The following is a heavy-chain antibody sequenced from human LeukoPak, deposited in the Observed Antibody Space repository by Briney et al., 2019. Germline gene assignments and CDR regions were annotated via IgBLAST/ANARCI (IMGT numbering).Heavy chain of an antibody. CDR3: AIRVVGGTDYFDY. CDR1: GFTFSTYW. Sequence: PGGSLRLSCAASGFTFSTYWMTWVRQAPGKGLEWVAKIKIDASEKHYADSVKGRFTISRDNAKNSLYLQMSSLRAEDTAVYYCAIRVVGGTDYFDYWGQGTLVTVSS. D-gene: IGHD1-26*01. J-gene: IGHJ4*02. CDR2: IKIDASEK. V-gene: IGHV3-7*01.